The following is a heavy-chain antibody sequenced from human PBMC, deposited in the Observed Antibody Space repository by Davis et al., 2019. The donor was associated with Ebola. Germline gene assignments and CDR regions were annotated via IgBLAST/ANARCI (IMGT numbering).Heavy chain of an antibody. J-gene: IGHJ3*01. V-gene: IGHV4-34*01. D-gene: IGHD6-13*01. CDR2: INHSGAT. CDR1: GGSISSYY. Sequence: SETLSLTCTVSGGSISSYYWNWIRQSPGKGLEWIGDINHSGATNYNPSLKSRVTISPDTSKNQFSLKLNSVTAADTAVYYCAREGQQLLPFDAFNVWGQGTMVTVSA. CDR3: AREGQQLLPFDAFNV.